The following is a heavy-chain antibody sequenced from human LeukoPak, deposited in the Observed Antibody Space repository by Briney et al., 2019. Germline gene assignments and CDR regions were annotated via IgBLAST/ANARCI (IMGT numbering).Heavy chain of an antibody. CDR1: GYSISSGYY. CDR2: IYHSGST. CDR3: ARVVVVPAAPYFQH. Sequence: SETLSLTCAVSGYSISSGYYWGWIRQPPGKGLEWIGSIYHSGSTYYNPSLKSRVTISVDTSKNQFSLKLSSVTAADTAVYYSARVVVVPAAPYFQHWGQGTLVTVSS. D-gene: IGHD2-2*01. J-gene: IGHJ1*01. V-gene: IGHV4-38-2*01.